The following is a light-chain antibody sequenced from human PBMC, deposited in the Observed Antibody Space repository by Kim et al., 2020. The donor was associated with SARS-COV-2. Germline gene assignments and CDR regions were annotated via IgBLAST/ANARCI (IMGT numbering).Light chain of an antibody. V-gene: IGKV3-15*01. CDR3: QQYNNWPPLT. J-gene: IGKJ4*01. CDR1: QSVSSN. Sequence: SPGERATISCRASQSVSSNFAWYQKKPGHAPRLLIYGASTRATSIPARFSGSGSGTEFTLTISSLQSEDFAVYYCQQYNNWPPLTFGEGTKVDIK. CDR2: GAS.